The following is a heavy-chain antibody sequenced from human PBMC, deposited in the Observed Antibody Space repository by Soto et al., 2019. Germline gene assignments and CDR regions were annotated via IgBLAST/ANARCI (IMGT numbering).Heavy chain of an antibody. CDR3: ARDAAARSEVSWFDP. CDR1: GCTFSSYA. D-gene: IGHD6-13*01. CDR2: IIPIFGTA. Sequence: GAAVKVSCKASGCTFSSYAISWVRQAPGQGLEWMGGIIPIFGTANYAQKFQGRVTITADESTSTAYMELSSLRSEDTAVYYCARDAAARSEVSWFDPWGQGTLVTVSS. V-gene: IGHV1-69*13. J-gene: IGHJ5*02.